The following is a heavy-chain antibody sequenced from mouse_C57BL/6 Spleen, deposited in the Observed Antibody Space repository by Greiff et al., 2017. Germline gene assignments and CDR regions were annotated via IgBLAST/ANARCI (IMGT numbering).Heavy chain of an antibody. V-gene: IGHV5-4*01. Sequence: EVKLVESGGGLVKPGGSLKLSCAASGFTFSSYAMSWVRQTPEKRLEWVATISDGGSYTYYPDNVKGRFTISRDNAKNNLYLQMSHLKSEDTAMYYCARDGNWDEGYYFDYWGQGTTRTVSS. D-gene: IGHD4-1*01. CDR3: ARDGNWDEGYYFDY. J-gene: IGHJ2*01. CDR2: ISDGGSYT. CDR1: GFTFSSYA.